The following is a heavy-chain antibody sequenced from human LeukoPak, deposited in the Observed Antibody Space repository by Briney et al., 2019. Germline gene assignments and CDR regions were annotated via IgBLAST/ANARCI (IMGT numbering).Heavy chain of an antibody. V-gene: IGHV3-23*01. D-gene: IGHD5-18*01. J-gene: IGHJ4*02. CDR1: GFTFSSYA. Sequence: GGSLRLSCAASGFTFSSYAMSWVRQAPGKGLEWVSAITESGNIPYSADSVKGRFTISRDNSRNTLYLQMNSLRAGDTAVYYCAKALSAYNYGVDFWGQGTLVTVSP. CDR3: AKALSAYNYGVDF. CDR2: ITESGNIP.